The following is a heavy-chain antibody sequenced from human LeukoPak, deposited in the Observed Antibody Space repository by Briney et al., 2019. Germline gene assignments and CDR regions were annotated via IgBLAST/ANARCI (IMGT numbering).Heavy chain of an antibody. CDR3: AKDRGRYYDSNGYYWGYYFDS. CDR1: GGSFSGYY. J-gene: IGHJ4*02. V-gene: IGHV4-34*01. CDR2: INHSGST. Sequence: PSETLSLTCAVYGGSFSGYYWSWIRQPPGKGLEWIGEINHSGSTNDNPSLKSRVTISVDTSKNQFSLKLSSVTAEDTAVYYCAKDRGRYYDSNGYYWGYYFDSWGQGILVTAST. D-gene: IGHD3-22*01.